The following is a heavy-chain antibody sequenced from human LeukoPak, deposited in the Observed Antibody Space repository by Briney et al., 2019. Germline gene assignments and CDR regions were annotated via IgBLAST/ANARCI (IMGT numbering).Heavy chain of an antibody. J-gene: IGHJ4*02. D-gene: IGHD6-13*01. CDR2: ISSNGGST. CDR3: VKARSSKISAAWEY. Sequence: PGGSLRLSCSASGFTLSSYAMHWVRQAPGRGLEYVSAISSNGGSTYYADSVKGRFTISRDNSKNTLYLQMSSPIGEDTAVYYCVKARSSKISAAWEYWGQGTLVTVSS. V-gene: IGHV3-64D*06. CDR1: GFTLSSYA.